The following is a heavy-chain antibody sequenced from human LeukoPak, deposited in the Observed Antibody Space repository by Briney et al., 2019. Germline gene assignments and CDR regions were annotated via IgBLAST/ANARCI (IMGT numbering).Heavy chain of an antibody. D-gene: IGHD6-13*01. CDR3: AREAAVGTGGFDY. Sequence: SGTLSLTCTVSRGSLSAYYWSWIRQPPGKGLEWIGYIYNSGSANYNPSLHSRVTILIDTSKKQFYLKVSSVTAADTAVYYCAREAAVGTGGFDYWGQGTLVTVSS. CDR1: RGSLSAYY. CDR2: IYNSGSA. V-gene: IGHV4-59*01. J-gene: IGHJ4*02.